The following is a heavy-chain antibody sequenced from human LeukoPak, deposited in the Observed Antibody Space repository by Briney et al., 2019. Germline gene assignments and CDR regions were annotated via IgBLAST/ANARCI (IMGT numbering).Heavy chain of an antibody. CDR1: GGSISSYY. D-gene: IGHD3-3*01. V-gene: IGHV4-59*12. CDR2: IYHSGST. CDR3: ASALGDFKSVFDYYYMDV. J-gene: IGHJ6*03. Sequence: SETLSLTCTVSGGSISSYYWSWIRQPPGKGLEWIGYIYHSGSTYYNPSLKSRVTISVDRSKNQFSLKLSSVTAADTAVYYCASALGDFKSVFDYYYMDVWGKGTTVTVSS.